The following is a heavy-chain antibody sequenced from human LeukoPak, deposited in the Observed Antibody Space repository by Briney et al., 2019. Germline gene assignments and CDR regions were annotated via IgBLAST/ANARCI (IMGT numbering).Heavy chain of an antibody. D-gene: IGHD1-26*01. V-gene: IGHV4-30-4*01. CDR2: IYYSGST. CDR3: ARLVSDSSGSYWGDAFDI. CDR1: GGSISSGDYY. J-gene: IGHJ3*02. Sequence: SETLSLTCTVSGGSISSGDYYWSWIRQPPGKGLEWIGYIYYSGSTYYNPSLKSRVTISVDTSKNQFSLKLSSVTAADTAVYYCARLVSDSSGSYWGDAFDIWGQGTMVTVSS.